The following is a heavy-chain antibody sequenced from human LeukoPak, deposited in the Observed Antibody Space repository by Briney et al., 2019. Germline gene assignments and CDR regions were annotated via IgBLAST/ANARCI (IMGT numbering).Heavy chain of an antibody. CDR3: ANDQYSSSYYFDY. CDR1: GFTFSSYG. V-gene: IGHV3-30*02. J-gene: IGHJ4*02. Sequence: PGGSLRLSCAASGFTFSSYGMHWVRQAPGKGLEWVAFIRYDGSNKYYTDSVKGRFTISRDNSKNTLYLQMNSLRAEDTAVYYCANDQYSSSYYFDYWGQGTLVTVSS. D-gene: IGHD6-6*01. CDR2: IRYDGSNK.